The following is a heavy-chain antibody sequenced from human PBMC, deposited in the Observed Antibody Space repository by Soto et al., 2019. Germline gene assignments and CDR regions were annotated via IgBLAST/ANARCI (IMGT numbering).Heavy chain of an antibody. Sequence: SETLSLTCTVSGGSISSSSYYWGWIRQPPGKGLEWIGSIYYSGSTYYNPSLKSRVTISVDTSKNQFSLKLSSVTAADTAVYYCARRIVVVPAAIYETWFDPWGQGTLVTVSS. CDR3: ARRIVVVPAAIYETWFDP. D-gene: IGHD2-2*01. V-gene: IGHV4-39*01. CDR2: IYYSGST. CDR1: GGSISSSSYY. J-gene: IGHJ5*02.